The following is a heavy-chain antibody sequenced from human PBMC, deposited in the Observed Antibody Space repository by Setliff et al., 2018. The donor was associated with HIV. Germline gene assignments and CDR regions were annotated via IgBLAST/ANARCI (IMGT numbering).Heavy chain of an antibody. CDR2: MFRTGTS. CDR3: ARVTAAPGYYLED. CDR1: GYSIRSGYY. Sequence: SETLSLTCAVSGYSIRSGYYWGWIRQSPGKGLEWIGTMFRTGTSYYNPSLTSRVTISQDTSKNQSSLELTSVTAADTAVYYCARVTAAPGYYLEDWGQGTLVTVSS. D-gene: IGHD6-13*01. V-gene: IGHV4-38-2*01. J-gene: IGHJ4*02.